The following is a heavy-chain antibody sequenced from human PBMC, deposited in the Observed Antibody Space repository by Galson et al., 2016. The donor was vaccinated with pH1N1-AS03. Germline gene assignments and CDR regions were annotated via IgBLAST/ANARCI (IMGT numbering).Heavy chain of an antibody. CDR2: ISRDGSTR. J-gene: IGHJ4*02. CDR1: GFTLSAYW. CDR3: VAYDWGSPDF. D-gene: IGHD3-16*01. Sequence: SLRLSCAVSGFTLSAYWMYWVRQTPGKRPVWVSRISRDGSTREHADSVKGRFSVSRDNARNTLHLHMSKLRDDDTAVYYCVAYDWGSPDFWGQGTLVTVSS. V-gene: IGHV3-74*03.